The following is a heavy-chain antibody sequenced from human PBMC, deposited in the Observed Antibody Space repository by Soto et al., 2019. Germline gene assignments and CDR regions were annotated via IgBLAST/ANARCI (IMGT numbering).Heavy chain of an antibody. J-gene: IGHJ5*02. D-gene: IGHD1-7*01. V-gene: IGHV1-3*01. Sequence: ASVKVSCKASGYTFTSYAMHWVRQAPGQRLEWMGWINAGNGNTKYSQKFQGRVTITRDTSASTAYMELSSLRSEDTAVYYCARDRCITGTSLCWFDPWGQGTLVTVSS. CDR1: GYTFTSYA. CDR2: INAGNGNT. CDR3: ARDRCITGTSLCWFDP.